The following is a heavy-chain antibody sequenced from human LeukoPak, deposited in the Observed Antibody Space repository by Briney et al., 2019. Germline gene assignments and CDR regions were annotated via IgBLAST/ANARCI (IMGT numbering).Heavy chain of an antibody. CDR1: GGSISSYY. CDR2: IYYSGST. J-gene: IGHJ4*02. CDR3: AGPALGYSYGPFDY. Sequence: SETLSLTCTVSGGSISSYYWSWIRQPPGKGLEWIGYIYYSGSTNYNPSLKSRVTISVDTSKNQFSLKLSSVTAADTAVYYCAGPALGYSYGPFDYWGQGTLVTVSS. V-gene: IGHV4-59*08. D-gene: IGHD5-18*01.